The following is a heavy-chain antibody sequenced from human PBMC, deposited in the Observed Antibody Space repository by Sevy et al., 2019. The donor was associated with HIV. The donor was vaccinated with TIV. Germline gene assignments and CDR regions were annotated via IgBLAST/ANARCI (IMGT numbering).Heavy chain of an antibody. Sequence: GGSLRLSCAASGFTFSNAWMSWVRQAPGKGLEWVGRIKSKTDGGTTDYAAPVKGRFTISRDDSKNTLYLQMNSLKAVYTAIYYFTTDSKKRGLSALLDYWGQGTLLTVSS. CDR1: GFTFSNAW. CDR2: IKSKTDGGTT. CDR3: TTDSKKRGLSALLDY. D-gene: IGHD3-10*01. J-gene: IGHJ4*02. V-gene: IGHV3-15*01.